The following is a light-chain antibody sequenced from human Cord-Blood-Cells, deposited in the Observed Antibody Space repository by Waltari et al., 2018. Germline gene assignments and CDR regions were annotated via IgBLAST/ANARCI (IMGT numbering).Light chain of an antibody. CDR3: LSADSSGTYGV. Sequence: SYELTQPPSVSVSLGQMARITCSGEALPKKYAYWYQQKPGQFPLLVIYKDSERTSGIPERFSGSSSGTIVTLTISGVQAEDEADYYCLSADSSGTYGVFGTGTKVTVL. CDR1: ALPKKY. V-gene: IGLV3-16*01. J-gene: IGLJ1*01. CDR2: KDS.